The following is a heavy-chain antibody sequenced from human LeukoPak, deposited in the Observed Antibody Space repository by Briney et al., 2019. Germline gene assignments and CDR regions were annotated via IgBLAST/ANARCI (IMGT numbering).Heavy chain of an antibody. D-gene: IGHD3-16*01. V-gene: IGHV4-4*02. CDR3: ARGGVLKSVDY. CDR2: VYHIGST. Sequence: SGTLSLTCAVSGGSISSSNWWSWVRQPPGKGLEWIGYVYHIGSTKYNPSLKSRVTISVDTSKNQFSLRLSSVTAADTAVYYCARGGVLKSVDYWGQGTLVAVSS. CDR1: GGSISSSNW. J-gene: IGHJ4*02.